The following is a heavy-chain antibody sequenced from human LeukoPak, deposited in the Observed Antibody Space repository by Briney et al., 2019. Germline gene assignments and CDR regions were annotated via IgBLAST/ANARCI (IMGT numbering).Heavy chain of an antibody. CDR1: GGSFSGYY. D-gene: IGHD2/OR15-2a*01. J-gene: IGHJ4*02. CDR3: ARDTTSIRGACGY. Sequence: SETLSLTCAVYGGSFSGYYWSWIRQPPGKGPEWIGEINHSGSTNYNPSLKSRVTISVDTSKNQFSLKLSSVTAADTAVYYCARDTTSIRGACGYWGQGTLVTVSS. CDR2: INHSGST. V-gene: IGHV4-34*01.